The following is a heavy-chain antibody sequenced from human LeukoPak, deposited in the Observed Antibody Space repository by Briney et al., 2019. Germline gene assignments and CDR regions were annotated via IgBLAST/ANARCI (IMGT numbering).Heavy chain of an antibody. D-gene: IGHD6-19*01. CDR1: GFTFSSYE. CDR3: ASKAGEAVAGTGFDY. V-gene: IGHV3-48*03. CDR2: ISSSGGTI. Sequence: GGSLRLSCAASGFTFSSYEMNWVRQAPGKGLEWVSYISSSGGTIYYADSVKGRFTISRDNAKNSLYLQMNSLRAEDTAVYYCASKAGEAVAGTGFDYWGQGTLVTVSS. J-gene: IGHJ4*02.